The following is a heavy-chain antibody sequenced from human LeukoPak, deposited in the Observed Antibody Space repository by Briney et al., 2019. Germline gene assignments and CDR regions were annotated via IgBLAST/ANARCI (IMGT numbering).Heavy chain of an antibody. CDR1: GGSISGYY. D-gene: IGHD2-15*01. V-gene: IGHV4-4*07. CDR3: ARGGGSRATYYYYGMDV. J-gene: IGHJ6*02. Sequence: SETLSLTCTASGGSISGYYWSWIRQPAGKGLEWIGRIYTSGSTNYNPSLKSRVTMSVDTSKNQFSLKLSSVTAADTAVYYCARGGGSRATYYYYGMDVWGQGTTVTVSS. CDR2: IYTSGST.